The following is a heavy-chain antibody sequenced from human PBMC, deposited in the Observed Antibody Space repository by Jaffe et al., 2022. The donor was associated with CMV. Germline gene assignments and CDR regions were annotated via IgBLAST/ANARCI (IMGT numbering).Heavy chain of an antibody. V-gene: IGHV4-34*01. J-gene: IGHJ5*02. CDR1: GGSFSGYY. Sequence: QVQLQQWGAGLLKPSETLSLTCAVYGGSFSGYYWSWIRQPPGKGLEWIGEINHSGSTNYNPSLKSRVTISVDTSKNQFSLKLSSVTAADTAVYYCARGGTYYDFWSGYYTIPHWFDPWGQGTLVTVSS. CDR2: INHSGST. CDR3: ARGGTYYDFWSGYYTIPHWFDP. D-gene: IGHD3-3*01.